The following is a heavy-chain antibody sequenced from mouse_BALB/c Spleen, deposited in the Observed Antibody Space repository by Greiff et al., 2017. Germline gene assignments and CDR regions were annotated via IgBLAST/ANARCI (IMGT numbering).Heavy chain of an antibody. CDR3: TRYDYDDAMDY. Sequence: ESGGGLVQPGGSMKLSCVASGFTFSNYWMNWVRQSPEKGLEWVAEIRLKSNNYATHYAESVKGRFTISRDDSKSSVYLQMNNLRAEDTGIYYCTRYDYDDAMDYWGQGTSVTVSS. CDR1: GFTFSNYW. V-gene: IGHV6-6*02. D-gene: IGHD2-4*01. J-gene: IGHJ4*01. CDR2: IRLKSNNYAT.